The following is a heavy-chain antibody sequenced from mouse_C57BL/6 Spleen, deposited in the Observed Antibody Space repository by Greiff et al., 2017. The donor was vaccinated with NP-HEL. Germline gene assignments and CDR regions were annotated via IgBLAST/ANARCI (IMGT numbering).Heavy chain of an antibody. CDR1: GFTFSSYA. D-gene: IGHD2-3*01. CDR3: TRDGYYVAWFAY. CDR2: ISSGGDYI. J-gene: IGHJ3*01. Sequence: EVHLVESGEGLVKPGGSLKLSCAASGFTFSSYAMSWVRQTPEKRLEWVAYISSGGDYIYYADTVKGRFTISRDNARNTLYLQMSSLKSEDTAMYYCTRDGYYVAWFAYWGQGTLVTVSA. V-gene: IGHV5-9-1*02.